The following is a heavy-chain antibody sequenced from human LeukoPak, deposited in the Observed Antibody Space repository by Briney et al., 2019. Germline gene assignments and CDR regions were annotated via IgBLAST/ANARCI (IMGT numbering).Heavy chain of an antibody. CDR1: GFTFSSYS. CDR2: INQDGTEK. CDR3: ARGPLIAAAGTW. Sequence: GGSLRLSCAASGFTFSSYSMNWVRQAPGEGLEWVAKINQDGTEKAYVDSVRGRFTISRDNAKNSLFLQMNSLRAEDTAVYYCARGPLIAAAGTWWGQGTLVTVSS. J-gene: IGHJ4*02. D-gene: IGHD6-13*01. V-gene: IGHV3-7*03.